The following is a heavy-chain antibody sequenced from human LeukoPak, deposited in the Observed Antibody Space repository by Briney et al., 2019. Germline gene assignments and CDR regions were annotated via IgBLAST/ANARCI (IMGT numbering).Heavy chain of an antibody. CDR1: GLTFSDYS. CDR3: AELGITMIGGV. D-gene: IGHD3-10*02. Sequence: GGSLRLSCTASGLTFSDYSMNWVRQAPGKGLEWVSYISSIGNPRHYAESVEGRFTISRDNAKSSLYLQMNSLRAEDTAVYYCAELGITMIGGVWGKGTTVTVSS. J-gene: IGHJ6*04. V-gene: IGHV3-48*04. CDR2: ISSIGNPR.